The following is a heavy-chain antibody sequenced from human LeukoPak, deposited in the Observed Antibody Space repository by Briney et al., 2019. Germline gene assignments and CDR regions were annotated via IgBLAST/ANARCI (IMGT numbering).Heavy chain of an antibody. CDR3: ARGRGSGGSSVFFDY. CDR1: GYTFTSYA. V-gene: IGHV1-69*05. J-gene: IGHJ4*02. Sequence: ASVKVSCKASGYTFTSYAISWVRQAPGQGLEWMGRIIPIFGTANYAQKFQGRVTITTDESTSTAYMELSSLRSEDTAVYYCARGRGSGGSSVFFDYWGQGTLVTVSS. CDR2: IIPIFGTA. D-gene: IGHD2-15*01.